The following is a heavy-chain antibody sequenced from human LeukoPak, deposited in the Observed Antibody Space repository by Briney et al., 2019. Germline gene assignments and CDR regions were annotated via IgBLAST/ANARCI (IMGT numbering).Heavy chain of an antibody. V-gene: IGHV4-39*01. CDR3: ARRRWAVTTLRDDAFDI. D-gene: IGHD4-17*01. J-gene: IGHJ3*02. CDR1: GGSFSSSSYY. Sequence: PSETLSLTCTVSGGSFSSSSYYWGWIRQPPGKGLEWIGSMYYSGSTYYNASLRSRVTISVDTSKNQFSLKLSSVTAADTAVYYCARRRWAVTTLRDDAFDIWGQGTMVTVSS. CDR2: MYYSGST.